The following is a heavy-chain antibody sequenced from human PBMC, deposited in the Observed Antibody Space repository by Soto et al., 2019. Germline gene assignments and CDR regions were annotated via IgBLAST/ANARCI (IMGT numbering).Heavy chain of an antibody. D-gene: IGHD3-22*01. CDR3: ARDHYYDSSGSRGGYFDY. CDR1: GGTFSSYA. V-gene: IGHV1-69*13. CDR2: IIPIFGTA. Sequence: SVKVSCKASGGTFSSYAISWVRQAPGRGLEWMGGIIPIFGTANYAQKFQGRVTITADESTSTAYMELSSLRSEDTAVYYCARDHYYDSSGSRGGYFDYWGQGTLVTVSS. J-gene: IGHJ4*02.